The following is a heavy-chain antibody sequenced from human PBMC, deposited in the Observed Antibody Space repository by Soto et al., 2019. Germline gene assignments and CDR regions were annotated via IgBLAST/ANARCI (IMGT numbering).Heavy chain of an antibody. CDR2: INHSGST. CDR3: ARGILGGMDV. V-gene: IGHV4-34*01. J-gene: IGHJ6*02. CDR1: GGSFSGYY. D-gene: IGHD2-15*01. Sequence: PSETLSLTCAVYGGSFSGYYWSWIRQPPGKGLEWIGEINHSGSTNYNPSLKSRVTISVDTSKNQFSLKLSSVTAADTAVYYCARGILGGMDVWGQGTTVTVSS.